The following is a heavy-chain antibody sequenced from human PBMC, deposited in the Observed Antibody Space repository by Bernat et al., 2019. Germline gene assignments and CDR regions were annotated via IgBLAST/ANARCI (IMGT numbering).Heavy chain of an antibody. J-gene: IGHJ2*01. D-gene: IGHD1-14*01. CDR3: ARTTATDWFFDL. CDR1: GFTFSSHV. CDR2: MWYDGSNK. V-gene: IGHV3-33*01. Sequence: QVQLVESGGGVVQPGRSLRLSCVASGFTFSSHVVHWVRQAPGKGLEWVAVMWYDGSNKYYGDPVKGRFTISRDTSTNTLYLEMNSLRVEDTAVYYCARTTATDWFFDLWGRGTLVTVSS.